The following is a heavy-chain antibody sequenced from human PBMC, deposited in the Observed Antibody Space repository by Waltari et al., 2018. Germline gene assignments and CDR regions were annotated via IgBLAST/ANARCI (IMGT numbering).Heavy chain of an antibody. CDR3: ARDDLAAAGTLFQH. V-gene: IGHV4-59*01. Sequence: QVQLQESGPGLVKPSETLSLTCTVSGGSISSYYWSWIRPPPGKGLEWIGYIYYSGSTNYNPSLKSRVTISVDTSKNQFSLKLSSVTAADTAVYYCARDDLAAAGTLFQHWGQGTLVTVSS. CDR1: GGSISSYY. CDR2: IYYSGST. J-gene: IGHJ1*01. D-gene: IGHD6-13*01.